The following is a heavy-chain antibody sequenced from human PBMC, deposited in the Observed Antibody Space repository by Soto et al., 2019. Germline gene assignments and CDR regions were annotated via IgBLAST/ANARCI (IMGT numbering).Heavy chain of an antibody. CDR1: GFIVSQYS. V-gene: IGHV3-21*01. D-gene: IGHD6-19*01. Sequence: PWGSLRLSCAASGFIVSQYSMNWVRQAPGKGLEWVSSISSTGALMYYADSVKGRFTISRDDADNSLYLQMNSLRVEDTAVYYCARDRLARGIPVAGRIDYWGQGALVTVSS. J-gene: IGHJ4*02. CDR3: ARDRLARGIPVAGRIDY. CDR2: ISSTGALM.